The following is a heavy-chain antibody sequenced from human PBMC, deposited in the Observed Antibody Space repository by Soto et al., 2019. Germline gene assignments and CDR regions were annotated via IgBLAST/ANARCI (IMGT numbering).Heavy chain of an antibody. CDR2: ISVSGGGT. D-gene: IGHD4-17*01. J-gene: IGHJ4*02. Sequence: GGSLRLSCAASGFTFSSYALSWVRQAPGKGLEWVSAISVSGGGTYYADSVKGRFTISRDNSRNTLYLQMSGLRAEDTAMYYCARGPYGDYDYWGQGTLVTVSS. V-gene: IGHV3-23*01. CDR1: GFTFSSYA. CDR3: ARGPYGDYDY.